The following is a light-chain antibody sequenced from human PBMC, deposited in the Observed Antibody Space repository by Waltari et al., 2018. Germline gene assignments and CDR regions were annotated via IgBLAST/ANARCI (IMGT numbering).Light chain of an antibody. CDR1: QSLLHSNGYND. Sequence: DIVMTQSPLSLPVTPGEPASISCRSSQSLLHSNGYNDLDWYLQKPGQSPQLLIYLGYNRASGVPDRFSGSGSGTGFTLKISRVEAEDVGVYYCMQALQTPPTFGQGTRLEIK. CDR3: MQALQTPPT. J-gene: IGKJ5*01. CDR2: LGY. V-gene: IGKV2-28*01.